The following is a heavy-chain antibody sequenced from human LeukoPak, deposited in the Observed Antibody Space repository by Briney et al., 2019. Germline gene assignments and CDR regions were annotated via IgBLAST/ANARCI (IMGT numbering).Heavy chain of an antibody. V-gene: IGHV4-59*01. CDR2: IYYSGST. D-gene: IGHD2-2*01. Sequence: SETLSLTCTVSGGSISSYYWSWIRQPPGKGLEWIGYIYYSGSTNYNPSLKSRVTISVDTSKNQFSLKLSSVTAANTAVYYCARVSLIIVVVPAANIGFDPWGQGTLVTVSS. J-gene: IGHJ5*02. CDR3: ARVSLIIVVVPAANIGFDP. CDR1: GGSISSYY.